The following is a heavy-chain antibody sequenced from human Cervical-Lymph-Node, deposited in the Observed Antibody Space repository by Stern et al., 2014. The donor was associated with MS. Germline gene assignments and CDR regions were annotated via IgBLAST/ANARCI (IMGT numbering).Heavy chain of an antibody. D-gene: IGHD5-18*01. J-gene: IGHJ6*02. V-gene: IGHV3-30*04. CDR1: GFTFSSYA. CDR3: ARRQLWQQYYGMDV. Sequence: QVQLVQSGGGVVQPRRSLPLSCAASGFTFSSYAMHLVRQAPGQGLELEAFISYDGTDKYSADSVKGRFTISRDNSKNMVYLQMNSLRAEDTAVWYCARRQLWQQYYGMDVWGQGTMVTVSS. CDR2: ISYDGTDK.